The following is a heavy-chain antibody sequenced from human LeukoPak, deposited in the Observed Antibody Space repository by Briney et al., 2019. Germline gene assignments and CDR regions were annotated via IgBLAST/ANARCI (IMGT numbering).Heavy chain of an antibody. Sequence: GGSLRLSCAASGFTFSDYYMSWIRQAPGKGLEWVSYISSSGSTIYYADSVKGRFTISRDNAKNSLYLQMNSLRAEDTAVYYCARDFAQSGSPAFDIWGQGTMVTVSS. J-gene: IGHJ3*02. CDR2: ISSSGSTI. V-gene: IGHV3-11*01. CDR1: GFTFSDYY. D-gene: IGHD1-26*01. CDR3: ARDFAQSGSPAFDI.